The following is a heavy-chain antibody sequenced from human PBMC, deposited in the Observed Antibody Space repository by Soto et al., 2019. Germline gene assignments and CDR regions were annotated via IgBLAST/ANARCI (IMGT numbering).Heavy chain of an antibody. V-gene: IGHV3-33*01. J-gene: IGHJ2*01. D-gene: IGHD4-17*01. CDR1: GFTFSSYG. Sequence: QVQLVESGGGVVQPGRSLRLSCAASGFTFSSYGMHWVRQAPGKGLEWVAVIGYDGSNKYYADSVKGRFTISRDNSKNTLYLQMNSLRAEDTAVYYCATDYGDFNGGWYFDLWGRGTLVTVSS. CDR2: IGYDGSNK. CDR3: ATDYGDFNGGWYFDL.